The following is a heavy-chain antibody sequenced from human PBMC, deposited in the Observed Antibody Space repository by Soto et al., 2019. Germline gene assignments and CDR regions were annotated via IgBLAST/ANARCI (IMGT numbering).Heavy chain of an antibody. V-gene: IGHV4-59*01. D-gene: IGHD6-13*01. CDR1: GGSISSYY. J-gene: IGHJ5*02. CDR2: IYYSGST. CDR3: ARVGGTSSSWQLYNWFDP. Sequence: PSETLSLTCTVSGGSISSYYWSWIRQPPGKGLEWIGYIYYSGSTNYNPSLKSRVTISVDTSKNQFSLKLSSVTAADTAVYYCARVGGTSSSWQLYNWFDPSGQGTLVTVSS.